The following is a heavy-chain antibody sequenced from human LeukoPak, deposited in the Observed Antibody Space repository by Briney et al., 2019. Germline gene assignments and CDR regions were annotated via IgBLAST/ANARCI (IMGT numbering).Heavy chain of an antibody. V-gene: IGHV3-48*01. D-gene: IGHD3-10*01. J-gene: IGHJ4*02. CDR1: GFTFSSYS. CDR2: ISSSSSTI. CDR3: ARDGGPITMVRGVTPNQSDY. Sequence: PGGSLRLSCAASGFTFSSYSMNWVRQAPGKGLEWVSYISSSSSTIYYADSVKGRFTISRDNAKNSLYLQMNSLRAEDTAVYYCARDGGPITMVRGVTPNQSDYWGQGTLVTVSS.